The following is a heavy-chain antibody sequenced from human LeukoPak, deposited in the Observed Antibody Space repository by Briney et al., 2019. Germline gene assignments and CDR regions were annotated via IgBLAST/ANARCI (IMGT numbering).Heavy chain of an antibody. CDR1: GFTFSDYY. CDR2: ITSRGSTI. Sequence: GGSLRLSCAASGFTFSDYYMSWIRQAPGKGLEWISYITSRGSTIYYADSVKGRFTISRDNAKNSLYLQMNSLRAEDTAVYYCARDPYSGSYGNYYYYFMDVWGQGTLVTVSS. V-gene: IGHV3-11*04. CDR3: ARDPYSGSYGNYYYYFMDV. J-gene: IGHJ6*03. D-gene: IGHD1-26*01.